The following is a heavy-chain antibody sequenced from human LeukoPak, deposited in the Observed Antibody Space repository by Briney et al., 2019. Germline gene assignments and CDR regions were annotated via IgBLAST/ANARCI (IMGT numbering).Heavy chain of an antibody. CDR3: ARTIAAAATDPGYFDY. CDR1: GGSFGGYY. V-gene: IGHV4-59*01. Sequence: PSETLSLTCAVYGGSFGGYYWSWIRHPPGKGLELIGYIYYSGSTNYNPSLKSRVTISVDTSKNQFSLKLSSVTAADTAVYYCARTIAAAATDPGYFDYWGQGTLVTVSS. CDR2: IYYSGST. J-gene: IGHJ4*02. D-gene: IGHD6-13*01.